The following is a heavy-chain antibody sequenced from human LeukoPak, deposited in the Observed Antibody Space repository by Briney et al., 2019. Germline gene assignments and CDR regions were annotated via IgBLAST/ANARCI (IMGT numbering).Heavy chain of an antibody. J-gene: IGHJ4*02. D-gene: IGHD3-9*01. CDR2: ITTYNGAT. V-gene: IGHV1-18*01. CDR1: GGTFSSYA. CDR3: ARFEPFDY. Sequence: ASVKVSCKASGGTFSSYAISWVRQAPGQGLEWMGWITTYNGATNYAQNLQGRVTMTTDTSTSTAYMELRSLRSDDTAVYYCARFEPFDYWGQGTLVTVSS.